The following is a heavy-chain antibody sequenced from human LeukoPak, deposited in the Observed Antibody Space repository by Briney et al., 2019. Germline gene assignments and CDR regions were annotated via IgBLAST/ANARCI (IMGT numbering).Heavy chain of an antibody. D-gene: IGHD3-3*01. CDR2: LTGNSNNP. J-gene: IGHJ5*02. CDR1: GFTLSNYA. Sequence: GGSLRLSCRASGFTLSNYAMNWVRQTPGKGLEWVSSLTGNSNNPNYADSVKGRFTISRDNSKNTLYLQMNSLRAEDKALYSCAKCAKTPEGGSGWCNWFDTWGQGTLVIVSS. CDR3: AKCAKTPEGGSGWCNWFDT. V-gene: IGHV3-23*01.